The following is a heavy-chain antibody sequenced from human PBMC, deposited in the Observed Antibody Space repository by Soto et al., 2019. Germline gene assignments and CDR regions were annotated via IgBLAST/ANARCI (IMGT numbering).Heavy chain of an antibody. V-gene: IGHV3-23*01. J-gene: IGHJ4*02. CDR3: AKLSGPAVAGYCFIY. CDR1: GFSFSNYA. D-gene: IGHD3-9*01. CDR2: ISGSGGST. Sequence: EVQLLESGGGVVQPGGSLRLSCAASGFSFSNYAMSWVRQAPGKGLEWVSGISGSGGSTYYADSVKGRFTISRDNPKNPLYLQITSLRAEERAVYYCAKLSGPAVAGYCFIYWGQGTLVTVSS.